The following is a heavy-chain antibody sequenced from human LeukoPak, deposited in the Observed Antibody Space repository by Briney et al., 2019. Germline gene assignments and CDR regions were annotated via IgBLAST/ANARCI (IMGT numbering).Heavy chain of an antibody. J-gene: IGHJ4*02. V-gene: IGHV3-11*01. CDR3: AKDKDDYVWGSYRPTFDY. D-gene: IGHD3-16*02. CDR1: GFTFSDYY. CDR2: ISSSGSTI. Sequence: PGGSLRLSCAASGFTFSDYYMSWIRQAPGKGLEWVSYISSSGSTIYYADSVKGRFTISRDNAKNSLYLQMNSLRTEDTALYYCAKDKDDYVWGSYRPTFDYWGQGTLVTVSS.